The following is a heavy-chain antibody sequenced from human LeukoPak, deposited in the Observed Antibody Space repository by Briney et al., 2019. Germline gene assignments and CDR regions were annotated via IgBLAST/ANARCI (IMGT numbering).Heavy chain of an antibody. CDR1: GFTFSSYA. V-gene: IGHV3-23*01. J-gene: IGHJ4*02. Sequence: PGRSLRLSCAASGFTFSSYAMSWVRQAPGKGLEWVSAISGSGGSTYYADSVKGRFTISRDNAKNSLYLQMNSLRAEDTAVYYCARPSGATTPNYYFDYWGQGTLVTVSS. CDR3: ARPSGATTPNYYFDY. D-gene: IGHD5-12*01. CDR2: ISGSGGST.